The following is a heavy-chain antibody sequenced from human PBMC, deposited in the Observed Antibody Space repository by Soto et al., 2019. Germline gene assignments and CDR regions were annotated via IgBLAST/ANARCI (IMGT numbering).Heavy chain of an antibody. CDR2: IRSSGDNT. D-gene: IGHD4-17*01. J-gene: IGHJ6*02. CDR1: GFTFSSYS. V-gene: IGHV3-23*01. CDR3: AKDMSDGGYYYYYGMDV. Sequence: PGGSLRLSCAASGFTFSSYSMSWVRQAPGKGLEWVSAIRSSGDNTFYADSVKGRFTISRDNSKNTLYLQMNSLRAEDTAVYYCAKDMSDGGYYYYYGMDVWGHGTTVTVSS.